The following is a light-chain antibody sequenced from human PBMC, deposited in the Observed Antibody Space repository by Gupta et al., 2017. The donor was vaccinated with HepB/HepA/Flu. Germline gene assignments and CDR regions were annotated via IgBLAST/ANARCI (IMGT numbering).Light chain of an antibody. CDR1: QSVSSSY. CDR2: GAS. CDR3: QQYRGQGT. J-gene: IGKJ3*01. Sequence: EIVLTQSPGTLSLSPGERATLSCRASQSVSSSYLAWYQQKPGQAPRLLIYGASSRATGIPDRFSGSGSGTDFTLTIIRLEPEDFAVYYWQQYRGQGTFGHGTKVDIK. V-gene: IGKV3-20*01.